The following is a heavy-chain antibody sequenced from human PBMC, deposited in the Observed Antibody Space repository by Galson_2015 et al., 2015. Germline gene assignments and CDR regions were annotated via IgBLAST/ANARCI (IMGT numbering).Heavy chain of an antibody. CDR2: ISAYNGNT. CDR3: ARGRYSSPTYYYYGMDV. J-gene: IGHJ6*02. V-gene: IGHV1-18*01. D-gene: IGHD6-13*01. Sequence: SVKVSCKASGYTFTSYGISWVRQAPGQGLEWMGWISAYNGNTNYAQKLQGRVTMTTDTSTSTAYMELRSLRSDDTAVYYCARGRYSSPTYYYYGMDVWGQGTTVTVSS. CDR1: GYTFTSYG.